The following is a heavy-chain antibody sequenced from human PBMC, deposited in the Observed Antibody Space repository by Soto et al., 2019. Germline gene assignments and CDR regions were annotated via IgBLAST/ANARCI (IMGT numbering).Heavy chain of an antibody. V-gene: IGHV3-30*18. D-gene: IGHD2-21*02. CDR1: GFTFSSYG. CDR2: ISYDGSNK. CDR3: AKDKVPVVVTAPFDY. Sequence: PLGSLRLSCAASGFTFSSYGMHWVRQAPGKGLEWVAVISYDGSNKYYADSVKGRFTVSRDKSKNTLYLQVNSLRAEDTAVYYCAKDKVPVVVTAPFDYWGQGT. J-gene: IGHJ4*02.